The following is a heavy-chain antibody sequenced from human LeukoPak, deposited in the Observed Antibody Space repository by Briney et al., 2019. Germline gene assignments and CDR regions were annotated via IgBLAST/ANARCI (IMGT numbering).Heavy chain of an antibody. V-gene: IGHV1-18*01. Sequence: ASVKVSCKASGYTFTSYGISWVRQAPGQGLEWMGWISAYNGNTNYAQKLQGRVTMTTDTSTSTAYMELRSLRSDDTAVYYCARDSGYYGSGSYYNVPWAYYFDYWGQGTLVTVSS. D-gene: IGHD3-10*01. CDR1: GYTFTSYG. CDR2: ISAYNGNT. J-gene: IGHJ4*02. CDR3: ARDSGYYGSGSYYNVPWAYYFDY.